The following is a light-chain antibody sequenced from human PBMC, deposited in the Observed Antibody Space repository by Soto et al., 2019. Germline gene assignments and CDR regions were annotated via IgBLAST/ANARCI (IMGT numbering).Light chain of an antibody. Sequence: DVVMTQTPLSLSVTPGQPASISCKSSQSLLHITGETFPFWYLQKLGQSPQLLIYEVSTRVSGVPDRFSGSGSGTDFTLEISRVETDDVGIYYCMQSTQLPPTFGQGTRLEIK. V-gene: IGKV2D-29*02. CDR2: EVS. J-gene: IGKJ5*01. CDR3: MQSTQLPPT. CDR1: QSLLHITGETF.